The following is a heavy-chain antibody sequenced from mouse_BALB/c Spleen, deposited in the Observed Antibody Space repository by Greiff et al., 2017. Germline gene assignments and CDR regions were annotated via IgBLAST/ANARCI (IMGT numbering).Heavy chain of an antibody. CDR3: ARGEDYGSSSFAY. Sequence: VQLQQSGAELLKPGASVKLSCTASGFNIKDTYMHWVKQRPEQGLEWIGRIDPANGNTKYDPKFQGKATITADTSSNTAYLQLSSLTSEDTAVYYCARGEDYGSSSFAYWGQGTLVTVSA. V-gene: IGHV14-3*02. J-gene: IGHJ3*01. CDR2: IDPANGNT. CDR1: GFNIKDTY. D-gene: IGHD1-1*01.